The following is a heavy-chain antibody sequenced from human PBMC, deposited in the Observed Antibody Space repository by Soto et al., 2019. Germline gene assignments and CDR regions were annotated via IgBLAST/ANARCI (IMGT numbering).Heavy chain of an antibody. J-gene: IGHJ4*02. CDR1: GFTVRTSY. CDR3: AREITSGWNAFDC. V-gene: IGHV3-66*01. Sequence: EVQLVESGGGLVQPGGSLRLSCAASGFTVRTSYMNWVRQSPGRGLEWLSVIYDGGTSYHADSVKGRFTISRDESRNTVYLQMNSLRAEDTAVYYCAREITSGWNAFDCWGQGTLVTVSS. D-gene: IGHD6-19*01. CDR2: IYDGGTS.